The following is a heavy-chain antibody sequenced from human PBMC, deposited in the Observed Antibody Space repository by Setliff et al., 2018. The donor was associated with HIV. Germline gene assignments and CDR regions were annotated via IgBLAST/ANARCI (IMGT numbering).Heavy chain of an antibody. D-gene: IGHD1-26*01. CDR1: GYPFTAYY. CDR3: AKQGYSDSLYAFDV. V-gene: IGHV1-2*06. Sequence: GASVKVSCKTSGYPFTAYYIYWVRQAPGHGLELMGLIHPNTGSTNYLQEFQGRVTITRDTSMSTVYMALTGLTSDDTAVYYCAKQGYSDSLYAFDVWRQGNMVAVSS. CDR2: IHPNTGST. J-gene: IGHJ3*01.